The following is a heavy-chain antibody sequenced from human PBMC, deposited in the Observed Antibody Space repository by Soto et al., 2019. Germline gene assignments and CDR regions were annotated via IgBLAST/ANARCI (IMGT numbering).Heavy chain of an antibody. CDR1: GYTFTGYY. CDR2: INPNSGGT. D-gene: IGHD6-19*01. J-gene: IGHJ6*02. CDR3: ARVVAGTLYYYYGMDV. V-gene: IGHV1-2*02. Sequence: QVQLVQSGAEVKKPGASVKVSCKASGYTFTGYYMHWVRQAPGQGLEWMGWINPNSGGTHYAQKFQGRVTMTRDTSISTAYMELSRLRSDDTAVYYCARVVAGTLYYYYGMDVWGQGTTVTVSS.